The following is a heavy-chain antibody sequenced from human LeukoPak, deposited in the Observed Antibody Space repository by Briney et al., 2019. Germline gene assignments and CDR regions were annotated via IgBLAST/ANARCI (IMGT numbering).Heavy chain of an antibody. V-gene: IGHV3-7*01. D-gene: IGHD2-15*01. CDR2: VKQDGSEK. CDR1: GFTFSSYW. Sequence: PGGSLRLSCAAAGFTFSSYWMSWVRQAPGKGLEWVANVKQDGSEKYYVDSVKGRFIISRDNARTSLYLQMNSRRAEDTAVYYCARATRGGCDGYFDYWGQGTLVTVSS. CDR3: ARATRGGCDGYFDY. J-gene: IGHJ4*02.